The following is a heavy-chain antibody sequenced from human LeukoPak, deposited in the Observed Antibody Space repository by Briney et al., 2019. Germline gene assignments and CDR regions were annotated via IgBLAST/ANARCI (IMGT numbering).Heavy chain of an antibody. V-gene: IGHV3-23*01. CDR1: GFSFSTYA. CDR2: ISDSGGST. J-gene: IGHJ4*02. CDR3: VKDARRTDGWYFFDY. D-gene: IGHD6-19*01. Sequence: QPGGSLRLSCAASGFSFSTYAMSWVRQAPGKGLEWVSVISDSGGSTSCADSVKGRFTISRDNSKKTLNLQMNSLRAEDTAVYYCVKDARRTDGWYFFDYWGQGTLVTVSS.